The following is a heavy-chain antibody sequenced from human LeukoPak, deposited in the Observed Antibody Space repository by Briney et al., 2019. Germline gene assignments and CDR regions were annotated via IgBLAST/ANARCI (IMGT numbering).Heavy chain of an antibody. V-gene: IGHV3-21*01. CDR3: VRDYGGSSGAFDL. D-gene: IGHD4-23*01. J-gene: IGHJ3*01. Sequence: GGSLRLSCRASGFIFSSYALNWVRRAPGQGLEWVSSISSSSGDIYYADSVKGRFTISRDNARKSLYLQMNSLRVEDTAVYYCVRDYGGSSGAFDLWGQGTMVTVSS. CDR2: ISSSSGDI. CDR1: GFIFSSYA.